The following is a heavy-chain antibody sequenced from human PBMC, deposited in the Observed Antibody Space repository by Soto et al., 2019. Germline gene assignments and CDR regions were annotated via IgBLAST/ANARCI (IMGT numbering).Heavy chain of an antibody. CDR2: IYSGGST. CDR3: ARDGVRFLEWFQRSYYMDV. D-gene: IGHD3-3*01. J-gene: IGHJ6*03. Sequence: PGGSMRLSCAASGFTVSSNYMSWVRQAPGKGLEWVSVIYSGGSTYYADSVKGRFTISRDNSKNTLYLQMNSLRAEDTAVYYCARDGVRFLEWFQRSYYMDVWGKGTTVTVSS. V-gene: IGHV3-66*01. CDR1: GFTVSSNY.